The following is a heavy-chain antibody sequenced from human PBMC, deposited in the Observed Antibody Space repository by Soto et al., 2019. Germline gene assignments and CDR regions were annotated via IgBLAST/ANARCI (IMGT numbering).Heavy chain of an antibody. CDR1: GGSFSGYY. J-gene: IGHJ4*02. Sequence: SETLSLTCALYGGSFSGYYKGWFRQPPGKGLEWIAEINKGGNTNYNPSLKSRVTISLDTSKNQFSLTLTSVTAADTAVYYCARGYGSGNYYAYWGQGTLVTVSS. D-gene: IGHD3-10*01. CDR3: ARGYGSGNYYAY. CDR2: INKGGNT. V-gene: IGHV4-34*01.